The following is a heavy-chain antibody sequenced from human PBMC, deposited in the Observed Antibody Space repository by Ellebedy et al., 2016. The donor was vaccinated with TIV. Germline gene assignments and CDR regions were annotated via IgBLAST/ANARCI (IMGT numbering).Heavy chain of an antibody. Sequence: MPSETLSLTCTVSGGSISSYYWSWIRQPPGKGLEWIGYIYYSGSTTYNPSLKSRVTISVDTSKNQFSLKLSPVTAADTAVYYCARDSSGYYVQEGGFDYWGQGTLVTVSS. CDR1: GGSISSYY. D-gene: IGHD3-22*01. J-gene: IGHJ4*02. CDR3: ARDSSGYYVQEGGFDY. CDR2: IYYSGST. V-gene: IGHV4-59*01.